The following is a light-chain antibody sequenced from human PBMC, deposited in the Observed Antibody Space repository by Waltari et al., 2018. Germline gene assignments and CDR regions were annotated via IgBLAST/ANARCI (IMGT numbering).Light chain of an antibody. CDR1: SSYVGGSNY. CDR2: EVS. V-gene: IGLV2-14*01. Sequence: QSALTQPASVSGSPGQSITISCPGTSSYVGGSNYVSWYQQHPGKAPKLMIYEVSNRPSGVSNRFSGSKSGNTASLTISGLQAEDEADYSCSSYTSSSTFSVVFGGGTKLTVL. J-gene: IGLJ2*01. CDR3: SSYTSSSTFSVV.